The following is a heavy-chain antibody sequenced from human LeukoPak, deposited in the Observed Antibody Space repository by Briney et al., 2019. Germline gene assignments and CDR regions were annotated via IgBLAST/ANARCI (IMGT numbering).Heavy chain of an antibody. CDR3: ARGVWSSGWSAYYFDY. D-gene: IGHD6-19*01. V-gene: IGHV4-59*01. Sequence: PSETQSLTCTVSGGAISSYYWSWIRQPPGKGLEGIANIYSSGSTNYSPSLRSRVTISVDTSKNQFSLKLTSVTAADTAVYYCARGVWSSGWSAYYFDYWGQGTLLTVSS. J-gene: IGHJ4*02. CDR2: IYSSGST. CDR1: GGAISSYY.